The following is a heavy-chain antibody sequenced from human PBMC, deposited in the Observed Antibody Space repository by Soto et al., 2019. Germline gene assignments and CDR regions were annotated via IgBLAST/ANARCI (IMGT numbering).Heavy chain of an antibody. CDR1: GDTLSHYG. Sequence: QVQLVQSGAEVRKPGSSVKVSCKASGDTLSHYGISWVRQAPGQGLEWIGGTTPIIGTTDYEQKFQGRLTITADESTTTSYMDLSSLRVDDTAVYYCATGESSDTWDHWGQGTLVTVSS. V-gene: IGHV1-69*01. J-gene: IGHJ4*02. CDR3: ATGESSDTWDH. D-gene: IGHD6-19*01. CDR2: TTPIIGTT.